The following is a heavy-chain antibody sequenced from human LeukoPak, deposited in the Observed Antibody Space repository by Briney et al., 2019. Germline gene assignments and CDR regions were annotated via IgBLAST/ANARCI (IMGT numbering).Heavy chain of an antibody. CDR3: ARDLRQQLVNNWFDP. Sequence: SETLSLTCTASGGSISRYYWNWFRQPPGKGLEWIGYIYYSGSTNYNPSLKSRVTISIEMSKNQFSLKLYSVTTADTAVYYCARDLRQQLVNNWFDPWGQGTLVTVSS. J-gene: IGHJ5*02. V-gene: IGHV4-59*01. CDR1: GGSISRYY. D-gene: IGHD6-13*01. CDR2: IYYSGST.